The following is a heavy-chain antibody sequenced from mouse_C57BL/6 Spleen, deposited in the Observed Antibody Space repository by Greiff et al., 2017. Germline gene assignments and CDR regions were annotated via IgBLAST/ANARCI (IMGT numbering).Heavy chain of an antibody. CDR1: GFTFSDYY. Sequence: DVHLVESGGGLVQPGGSLKLSCAASGFTFSDYYMYWVRQTPEKRLEWVAYISNGGGSTYYPDTVKGRFTISRDNAKNTLYLQMSRLKSEDTAMYYCARAYDYDEGGSMDYWGQGTSVTVSS. D-gene: IGHD2-4*01. CDR2: ISNGGGST. J-gene: IGHJ4*01. CDR3: ARAYDYDEGGSMDY. V-gene: IGHV5-12*01.